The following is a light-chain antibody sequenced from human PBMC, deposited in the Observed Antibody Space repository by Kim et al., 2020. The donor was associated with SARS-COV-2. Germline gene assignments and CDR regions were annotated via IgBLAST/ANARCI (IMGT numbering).Light chain of an antibody. CDR1: QSISSW. CDR3: QQYNSYST. CDR2: DAS. Sequence: DIQMTQSPSTLSASVGDRVTITCRASQSISSWLAWYQQKPGKAPKLLIYDASSLESGVPSRFSGSGSGTEFTLTISSLQPDDFATYYCQQYNSYSTFGQGNKLEI. V-gene: IGKV1-5*01. J-gene: IGKJ2*01.